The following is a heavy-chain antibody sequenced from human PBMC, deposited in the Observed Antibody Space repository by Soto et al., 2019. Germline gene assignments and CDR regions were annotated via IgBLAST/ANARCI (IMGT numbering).Heavy chain of an antibody. CDR1: GGSISKSNYY. CDR3: ARQIYDFVWGTYRPFYFDY. J-gene: IGHJ4*02. CDR2: IYYSGST. D-gene: IGHD3-16*02. Sequence: SETLSLTCTVSGGSISKSNYYWGWIRQPPGKGLEWIGSIYYSGSTYYNPSLKSRVTISVDTSKNQFSLNLRSVTAADTAVYYCARQIYDFVWGTYRPFYFDYWGQGTLVTVSS. V-gene: IGHV4-39*01.